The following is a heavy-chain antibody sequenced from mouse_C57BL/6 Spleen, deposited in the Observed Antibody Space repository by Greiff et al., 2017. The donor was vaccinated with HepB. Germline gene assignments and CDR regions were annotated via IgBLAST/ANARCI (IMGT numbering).Heavy chain of an antibody. CDR1: GYTFTSYW. D-gene: IGHD4-1*01. CDR3: ARNWDGVPFDY. Sequence: QGQLKQPGAELVKPGASVKMSCKASGYTFTSYWITWVKQRPGQGLEWIGDIYPGSGSTNYNEKFKSKATLTVDTSSSTAYMQLSSLTSEDSAVYYCARNWDGVPFDYWGQGTTLTVSS. J-gene: IGHJ2*01. CDR2: IYPGSGST. V-gene: IGHV1-55*01.